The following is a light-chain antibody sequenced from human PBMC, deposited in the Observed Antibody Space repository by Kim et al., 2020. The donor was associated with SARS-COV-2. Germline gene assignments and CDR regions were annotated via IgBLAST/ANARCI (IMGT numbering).Light chain of an antibody. Sequence: SSELTQDPAVSVALGQTVRITCQGDSLRSYYATWYQQKPGQAPILVIYGKNNRPSGIPDRFSGSSSGNTASLTITVTQAGDEADYYCNSRDSNDNVVFGGGTPLTVL. CDR3: NSRDSNDNVV. CDR1: SLRSYY. J-gene: IGLJ2*01. CDR2: GKN. V-gene: IGLV3-19*01.